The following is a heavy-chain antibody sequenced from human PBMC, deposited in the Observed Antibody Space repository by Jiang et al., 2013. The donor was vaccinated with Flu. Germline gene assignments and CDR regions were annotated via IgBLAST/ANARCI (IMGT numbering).Heavy chain of an antibody. V-gene: IGHV3-33*01. J-gene: IGHJ4*02. Sequence: VQLLESGGGVVQPGRSLRLSCAASGFTFSSYGMHWVRQAPGKGLEWVAVIWYDGSNKYYADSVKGRFTISRDNSKNTLYLQMNSLRAEDTAVYYCARDLIAAAGKVRYFDYVGPGNPGHRLL. D-gene: IGHD6-13*01. CDR3: ARDLIAAAGKVRYFDY. CDR1: GFTFSSYG. CDR2: IWYDGSNK.